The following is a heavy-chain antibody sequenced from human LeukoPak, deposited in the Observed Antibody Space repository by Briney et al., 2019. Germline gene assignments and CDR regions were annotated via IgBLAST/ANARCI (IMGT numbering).Heavy chain of an antibody. J-gene: IGHJ4*02. CDR2: IIPIFGTA. V-gene: IGHV1-69*05. CDR3: ARDPGDGWLQLGY. Sequence: SVKVSCKASGGTFSSYAISWVRQAPGQGLEWMGGIIPIFGTANYAQKFQGRVTITTDESTSTAYMELSSLRSEDTAMYYCARDPGDGWLQLGYWGQGTLVTVSS. CDR1: GGTFSSYA. D-gene: IGHD5-24*01.